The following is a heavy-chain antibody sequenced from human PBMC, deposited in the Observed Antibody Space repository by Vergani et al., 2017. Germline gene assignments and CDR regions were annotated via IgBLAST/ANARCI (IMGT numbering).Heavy chain of an antibody. Sequence: EVQLVGSGGVVVQPGGSLRLSCAASGFTFDDYAMHWVRQARGKGLEWVSLISWDGGSTYYADSVKGRFTISRDNSKNSLYLQMNSLRAEDTALYYCAKAIAAAGFYYYGMDVWGQGTTVTVSS. CDR2: ISWDGGST. J-gene: IGHJ6*02. D-gene: IGHD6-13*01. CDR1: GFTFDDYA. V-gene: IGHV3-43D*04. CDR3: AKAIAAAGFYYYGMDV.